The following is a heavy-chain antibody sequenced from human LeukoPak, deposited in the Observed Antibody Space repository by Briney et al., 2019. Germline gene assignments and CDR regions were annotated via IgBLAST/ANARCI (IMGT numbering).Heavy chain of an antibody. CDR2: IYYSGIT. CDR3: ARASNLLSGFDY. CDR1: AGSINSGDHY. D-gene: IGHD3-10*01. V-gene: IGHV4-30-4*01. J-gene: IGHJ4*02. Sequence: SETLSLTCSVSAGSINSGDHYWSWVRQPPGKGLEWIGYIYYSGITYYNPSLRSRVTISIATSKNQFSLKLSSVTAADTAVYYCARASNLLSGFDYWGQGTLVTVSS.